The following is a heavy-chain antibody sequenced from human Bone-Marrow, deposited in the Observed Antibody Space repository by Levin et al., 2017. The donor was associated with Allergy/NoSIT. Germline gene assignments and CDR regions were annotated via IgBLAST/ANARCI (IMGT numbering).Heavy chain of an antibody. CDR3: AKDNRQAVFGVVINYYFDD. D-gene: IGHD3-3*01. Sequence: GGSLRLSCEASGFTFSSHGMHWVRQAPGRGLERVASISYDGSEKNYADSVRGRFTISRDNSKNTLNLQMNSLRTEDTAVYYCAKDNRQAVFGVVINYYFDDWGQGTLVTVSS. CDR1: GFTFSSHG. J-gene: IGHJ4*02. CDR2: ISYDGSEK. V-gene: IGHV3-30*18.